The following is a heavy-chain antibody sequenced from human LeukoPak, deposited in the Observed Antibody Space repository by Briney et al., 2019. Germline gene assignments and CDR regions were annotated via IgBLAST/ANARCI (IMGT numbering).Heavy chain of an antibody. V-gene: IGHV4-30-2*01. CDR2: IYHSGST. Sequence: KPSETLSLTCAVSGGSISSGDYSWSWIRQPPGKGLEWIGYIYHSGSTYYNPSLKSRVTISVDRSKNQFSLKLSSVTAADTAVYYCAGSSWGRKIYFDYWGQGTLVTVSS. CDR1: GGSISSGDYS. J-gene: IGHJ4*02. D-gene: IGHD6-13*01. CDR3: AGSSWGRKIYFDY.